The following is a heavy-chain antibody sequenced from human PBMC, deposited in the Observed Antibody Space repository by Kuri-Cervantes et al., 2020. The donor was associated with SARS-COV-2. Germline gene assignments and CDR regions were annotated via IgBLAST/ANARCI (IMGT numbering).Heavy chain of an antibody. V-gene: IGHV1-18*01. CDR3: AREDLGYCSSTSCYSKDSYYGMDV. J-gene: IGHJ6*02. CDR2: ISAYNGYT. Sequence: ASVKVSCKSSGYTFTNYAISWVRQALGQGLEWMGWISAYNGYTNYAQKFQGRATMTTDTSTNTAYRELRSLRSDDTAVYYCAREDLGYCSSTSCYSKDSYYGMDVWGQGTTVTVSS. D-gene: IGHD2-2*02. CDR1: GYTFTNYA.